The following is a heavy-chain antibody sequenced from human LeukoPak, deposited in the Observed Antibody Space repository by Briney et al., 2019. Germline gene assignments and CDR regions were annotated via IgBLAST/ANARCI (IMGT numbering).Heavy chain of an antibody. V-gene: IGHV3-48*01. D-gene: IGHD6-13*01. CDR2: IDARSGIT. CDR1: GFTFTIFG. CDR3: ARDKTSSSWYVLLDY. J-gene: IGHJ4*02. Sequence: GGSLRLSCAASGFTFTIFGLNWVRQAPGKGPEWVSYIDARSGITYYADSVQGRFTISRDNARESVFLQMDSLRAEDTAVYYCARDKTSSSWYVLLDYWGQGTLVTVSS.